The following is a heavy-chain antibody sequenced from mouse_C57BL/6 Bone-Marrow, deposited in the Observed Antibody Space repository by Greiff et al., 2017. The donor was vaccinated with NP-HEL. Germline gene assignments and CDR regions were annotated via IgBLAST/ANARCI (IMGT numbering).Heavy chain of an antibody. V-gene: IGHV1-74*01. D-gene: IGHD1-1*01. Sequence: QVQLQQPGAELVKPGASVKVSCKASGYTFTSYWMHWVKQRPGQGLEWIGGIHPSDSDTNYNQKFKGKATLTVDKSSSTAYMQLSSLTSEDSAVYYCAIASFDYGSSYLDYWGQGTTLTVSS. J-gene: IGHJ2*01. CDR1: GYTFTSYW. CDR2: IHPSDSDT. CDR3: AIASFDYGSSYLDY.